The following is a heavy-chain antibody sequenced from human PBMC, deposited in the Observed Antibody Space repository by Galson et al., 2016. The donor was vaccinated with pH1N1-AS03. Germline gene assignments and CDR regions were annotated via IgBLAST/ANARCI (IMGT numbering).Heavy chain of an antibody. CDR1: GFNFTTYG. CDR2: ISRSSLYI. D-gene: IGHD6-19*01. CDR3: ARESPVAGNFDF. Sequence: SLRLSCAASGFNFTTYGMNMNWVHQAPGKGLEWISFISRSSLYISYADSVKGRFTISRDNAKNSLYLHMNSLRAEDTAVYYCARESPVAGNFDFWGQGTLVSVSS. J-gene: IGHJ4*02. V-gene: IGHV3-21*06.